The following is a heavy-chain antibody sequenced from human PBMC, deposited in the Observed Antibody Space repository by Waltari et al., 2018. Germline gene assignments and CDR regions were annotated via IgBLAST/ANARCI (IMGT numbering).Heavy chain of an antibody. V-gene: IGHV4-39*07. CDR1: GGSISSSSYY. Sequence: QLQLQESGPGLVKPSETLSLTCTVSGGSISSSSYYWGWIRQPPGKGLEWIGSIYYRGSTYYNPSLKSRVTISVETSKNQFSRKLSSVTAADTAVYYCASREAGIDYWGQGTLVTVSS. CDR2: IYYRGST. CDR3: ASREAGIDY. J-gene: IGHJ4*02.